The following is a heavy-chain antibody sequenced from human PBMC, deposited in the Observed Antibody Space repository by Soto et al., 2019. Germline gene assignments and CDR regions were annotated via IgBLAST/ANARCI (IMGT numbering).Heavy chain of an antibody. Sequence: SETLSLTCTVSGGSISSYYWSWIRQPPGKGLEWIGYIYIYNGVSSNYNPSLKSRVTISIDTSKNQFSLRLSSVTAADTAVYYCAREYGDYRRFDYWGQGRLVTVSS. V-gene: IGHV4-59*01. CDR1: GGSISSYY. D-gene: IGHD4-17*01. J-gene: IGHJ4*02. CDR3: AREYGDYRRFDY. CDR2: IYIYNGVSS.